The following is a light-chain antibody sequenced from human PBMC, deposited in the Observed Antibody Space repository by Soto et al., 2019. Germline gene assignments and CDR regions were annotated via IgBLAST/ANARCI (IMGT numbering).Light chain of an antibody. CDR3: CSYAGSSTYVV. CDR2: EGS. J-gene: IGLJ2*01. CDR1: SSDVGSYNL. V-gene: IGLV2-23*01. Sequence: QSALTHPASVSWSPGRSITISCTGSSSDVGSYNLVSWYQQHPGKAPKLMIYEGSKRPSGVSNRFSGSKSGNTASLTISGLQAEDEADYYCCSYAGSSTYVVFGGGTKLTVL.